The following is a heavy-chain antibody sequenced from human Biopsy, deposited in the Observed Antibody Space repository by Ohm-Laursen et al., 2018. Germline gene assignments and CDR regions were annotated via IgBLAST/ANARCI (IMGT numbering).Heavy chain of an antibody. D-gene: IGHD1-26*01. CDR1: GFAFNLYE. CDR3: ARLNSGTYDASDL. CDR2: IYGGGNPV. J-gene: IGHJ3*01. V-gene: IGHV3-48*03. Sequence: SLRLSCAASGFAFNLYEMNWVRRALGKGMGWISYIYGGGNPVSYADSVKGRFTISRDNAHNSLYLHMNSLRAEDTAVYYCARLNSGTYDASDLWGQGTMVIVSS.